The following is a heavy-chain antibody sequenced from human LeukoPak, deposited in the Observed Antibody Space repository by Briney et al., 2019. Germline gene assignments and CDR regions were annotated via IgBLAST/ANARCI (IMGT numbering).Heavy chain of an antibody. CDR3: ARSPHILTGENFDY. Sequence: ASVKVSCKASGYTFTGSYMHWVRQAPGQGLEWMGWINLNSGGTNYAQKFQGRVTMTRDTSISTAYMELSRLRSDDTAVYYCARSPHILTGENFDYWGQGTLVTVSS. D-gene: IGHD3-9*01. V-gene: IGHV1-2*02. CDR2: INLNSGGT. J-gene: IGHJ4*02. CDR1: GYTFTGSY.